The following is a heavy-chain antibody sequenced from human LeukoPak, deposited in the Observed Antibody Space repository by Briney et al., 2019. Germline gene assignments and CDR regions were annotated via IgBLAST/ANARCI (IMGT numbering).Heavy chain of an antibody. CDR3: ATVGIQLWSHDAFGI. CDR2: IIPIFGTA. J-gene: IGHJ3*02. CDR1: GGTFSSYA. Sequence: ASVKVSCKASGGTFSSYAISWVRQAPGQGLEWMGGIIPIFGTANYAQKFQGRVTITADESTSTAYMELSSLRSEDTAVYYCATVGIQLWSHDAFGIWGQGTMVTVSS. D-gene: IGHD5-18*01. V-gene: IGHV1-69*13.